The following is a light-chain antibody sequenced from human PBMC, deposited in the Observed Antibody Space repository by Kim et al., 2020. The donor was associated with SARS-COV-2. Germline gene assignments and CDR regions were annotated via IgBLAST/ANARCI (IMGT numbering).Light chain of an antibody. V-gene: IGLV2-14*03. Sequence: QSALTQPASVSASLGQSITISCTGTSSDIGGYNFVSWYQQHPGRAPKLVIYDVSHRPSGVSNRFSGSKSGSTASLTISGLQAEDEADYYCSSFTTSTLYVFGDGTKVTVL. CDR2: DVS. CDR3: SSFTTSTLYV. CDR1: SSDIGGYNF. J-gene: IGLJ1*01.